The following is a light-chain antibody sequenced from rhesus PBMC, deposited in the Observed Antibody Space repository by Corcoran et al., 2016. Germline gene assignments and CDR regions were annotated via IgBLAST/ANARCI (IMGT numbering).Light chain of an antibody. J-gene: IGKJ4*01. CDR1: QGISNW. CDR2: RAS. CDR3: QQHANSPLT. V-gene: IGKV1-69*01. Sequence: DIQMTQSPSSLSASVGDRVTITCRASQGISNWLAWYQQKPGKAPNLLIYRASNLETGVPSRFSGSGSGTDFTLTISSLQPEDVATYYCQQHANSPLTFGGGTKVEL.